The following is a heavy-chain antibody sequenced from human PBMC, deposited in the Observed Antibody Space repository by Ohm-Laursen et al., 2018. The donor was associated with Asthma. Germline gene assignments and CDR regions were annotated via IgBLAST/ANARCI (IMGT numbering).Heavy chain of an antibody. J-gene: IGHJ4*02. V-gene: IGHV1-69*17. CDR3: AKGTAAPRPHYFDS. CDR1: GGNFDTYA. CDR2: IIPLFGLP. D-gene: IGHD6-13*01. Sequence: SSVKVSCKSSGGNFDTYAITWVRQAPGQGLEWVGVIIPLFGLPNYAQKFKGRVTITADKSTSTAYMDLTSLTSEDTAVYYCAKGTAAPRPHYFDSWGQGTLVTVSS.